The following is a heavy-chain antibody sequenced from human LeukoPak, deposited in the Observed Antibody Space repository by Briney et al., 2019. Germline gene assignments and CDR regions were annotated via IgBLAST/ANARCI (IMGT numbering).Heavy chain of an antibody. CDR3: AKDYNYDFWSGYTCNFQH. Sequence: GSLRLSCAASGFMSWVRQGPGKGLDWVSGISGSGGSTYYADSVKGRFTISRDNSKNTLYLQMNSLRAEDTAVYYCAKDYNYDFWSGYTCNFQHWGQGTLVTVSS. CDR2: ISGSGGST. J-gene: IGHJ1*01. CDR1: GF. D-gene: IGHD3-3*01. V-gene: IGHV3-23*01.